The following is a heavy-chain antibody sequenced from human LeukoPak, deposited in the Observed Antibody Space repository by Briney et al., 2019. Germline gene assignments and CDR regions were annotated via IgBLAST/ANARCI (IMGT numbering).Heavy chain of an antibody. Sequence: GGSLRLSCAASGFTFSDYGMHWVRQPPGKGLEWVAFIRYRASDKYYADSVKGRFTISRDNAKNSLYLQMNSLRAEDTAVYYCARDLEVRFGELPNYWGQGTLVTVSS. J-gene: IGHJ4*02. D-gene: IGHD3-10*01. CDR3: ARDLEVRFGELPNY. V-gene: IGHV3-30*02. CDR2: IRYRASDK. CDR1: GFTFSDYG.